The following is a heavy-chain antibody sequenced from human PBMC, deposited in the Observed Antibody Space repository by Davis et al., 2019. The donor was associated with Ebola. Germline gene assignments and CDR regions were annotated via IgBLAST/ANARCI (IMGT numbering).Heavy chain of an antibody. CDR3: ARGRRRPPRRSTYYYDSSGYYNIY. J-gene: IGHJ4*02. D-gene: IGHD3-22*01. V-gene: IGHV1-8*01. Sequence: AASVKVSCKASGYTFTSYDINWVRQAPGQGLEWMGWMNPNSGNTGYAQKFQGRVTMTRNTSISTAYMELSSLRSEDTAVYYCARGRRRPPRRSTYYYDSSGYYNIYWGQGTLVTVSS. CDR2: MNPNSGNT. CDR1: GYTFTSYD.